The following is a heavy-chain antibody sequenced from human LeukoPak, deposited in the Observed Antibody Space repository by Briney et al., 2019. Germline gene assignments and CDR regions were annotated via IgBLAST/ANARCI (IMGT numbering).Heavy chain of an antibody. J-gene: IGHJ4*02. CDR1: GYNFNSYG. V-gene: IGHV1-18*01. CDR2: ISGYNGLT. D-gene: IGHD3-22*01. Sequence: AASVKVSCKASGYNFNSYGISWLRQVPGQGLEWMGWISGYNGLTRYGKNVQGRVTLTTDTSTRTAYMELRSLRSDDTAVYYCARANPAPYDSSGYNFRGYFDYWGQGTRVTVSS. CDR3: ARANPAPYDSSGYNFRGYFDY.